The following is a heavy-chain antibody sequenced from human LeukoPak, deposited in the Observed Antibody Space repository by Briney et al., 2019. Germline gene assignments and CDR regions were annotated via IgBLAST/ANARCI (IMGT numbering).Heavy chain of an antibody. D-gene: IGHD3-22*01. J-gene: IGHJ4*02. CDR3: ARDGNYYDSSGYYYVY. Sequence: GGSLRLSCAASGFTFDDYAMHWVRQAPGKGLEWVAVISYDGSNKYYADSVKGRFTISRDNSKNTLYLQMNSLRAEDTAVYYCARDGNYYDSSGYYYVYWGQGALVTVSS. CDR2: ISYDGSNK. CDR1: GFTFDDYA. V-gene: IGHV3-30-3*01.